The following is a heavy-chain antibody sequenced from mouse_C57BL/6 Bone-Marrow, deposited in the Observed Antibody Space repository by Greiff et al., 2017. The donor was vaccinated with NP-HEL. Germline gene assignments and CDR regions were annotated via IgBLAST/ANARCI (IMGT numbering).Heavy chain of an antibody. CDR3: ARLSRAWFAY. V-gene: IGHV1-42*01. Sequence: EVKLQQSGPELVKPGASVKISCKASGYSFTGYYMNWVKQSPEKSLEWIGEINPSTGGTTYNQKFKAKATLTVDKSSSTAYMQLKSLTSEDSAVYYCARLSRAWFAYWGQGTLVTVSA. CDR2: INPSTGGT. J-gene: IGHJ3*01. CDR1: GYSFTGYY.